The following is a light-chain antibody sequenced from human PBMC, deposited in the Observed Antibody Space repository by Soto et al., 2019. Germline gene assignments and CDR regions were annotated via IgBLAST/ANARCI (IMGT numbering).Light chain of an antibody. V-gene: IGKV1-5*01. Sequence: DIQMTQSPSTLSASVGDRVTITCRARQSISSWLAWYQQKPGKAPKLLIYDASSLESGVPSRFSGSGSGTEFTLTISSLQPDDFAAYYCQQYNSYTTWTFGQGTKVEIK. CDR3: QQYNSYTTWT. CDR1: QSISSW. J-gene: IGKJ1*01. CDR2: DAS.